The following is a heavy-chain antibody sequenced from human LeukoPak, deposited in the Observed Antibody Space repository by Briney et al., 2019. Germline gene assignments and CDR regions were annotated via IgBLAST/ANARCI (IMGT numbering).Heavy chain of an antibody. Sequence: PGGSLRLSCAASGFTFSSYGMHWVRQAPGKGLEWVAVISYDGSNKYYADSVRGRFTISRDNSKNTLYLQMNSLRAEDTAVYYCAKDITYHLGSGMVAAAGFDYWGQGTLVTVSS. CDR2: ISYDGSNK. V-gene: IGHV3-30*18. CDR1: GFTFSSYG. CDR3: AKDITYHLGSGMVAAAGFDY. J-gene: IGHJ4*02. D-gene: IGHD6-13*01.